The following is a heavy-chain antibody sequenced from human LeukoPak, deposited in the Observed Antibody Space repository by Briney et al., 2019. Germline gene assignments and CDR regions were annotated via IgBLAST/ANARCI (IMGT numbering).Heavy chain of an antibody. J-gene: IGHJ6*04. CDR2: IIPIFGAA. Sequence: GTSVEVSCKASGGTFSSYATSWVRQAPGQGLEWMGGIIPIFGAANYEQKFQGRVTITADESTITTYMELSSMRSEDTAVYYCARDRGVGIAAAGQTYYYYYDMDVWGKGTTVTVSS. V-gene: IGHV1-69*13. D-gene: IGHD6-13*01. CDR3: ARDRGVGIAAAGQTYYYYYDMDV. CDR1: GGTFSSYA.